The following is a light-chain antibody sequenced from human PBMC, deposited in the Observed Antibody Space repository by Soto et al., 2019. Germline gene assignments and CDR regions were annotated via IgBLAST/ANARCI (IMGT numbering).Light chain of an antibody. J-gene: IGKJ1*01. Sequence: DIQMIQSPSTLSASVGDRVTITCRASQSISSWLAWYQQKPGKAPKLLIYDASSLESGVPSRFSGSGSGTEFTLTISSLQPDDFATYYCQQYNSYPWRFGQGTKVDIK. CDR3: QQYNSYPWR. CDR1: QSISSW. CDR2: DAS. V-gene: IGKV1-5*01.